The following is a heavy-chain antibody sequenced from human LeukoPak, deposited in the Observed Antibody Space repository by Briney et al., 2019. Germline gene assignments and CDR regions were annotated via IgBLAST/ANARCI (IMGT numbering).Heavy chain of an antibody. CDR1: GFTFSSSW. V-gene: IGHV3-7*01. Sequence: GGSLRLSCVASGFTFSSSWMTWVRQAPGMGLERVANIKADGRGKYYVDSVRGRFSISRDNAKNSLYLQMNSLRAEDTAVYYCARDPTKTLFYSSSWYGGGAFDIWGQGTMVTVSS. CDR2: IKADGRGK. J-gene: IGHJ3*02. CDR3: ARDPTKTLFYSSSWYGGGAFDI. D-gene: IGHD6-13*01.